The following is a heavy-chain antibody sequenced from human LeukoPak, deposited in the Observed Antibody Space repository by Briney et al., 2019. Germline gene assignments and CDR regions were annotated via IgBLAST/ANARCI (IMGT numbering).Heavy chain of an antibody. D-gene: IGHD2/OR15-2a*01. CDR2: ISGGDAIT. V-gene: IGHV3-23*01. J-gene: IGHJ5*02. CDR3: VKDAVIVPTAWFDP. Sequence: GGSLRLSCAASGFTISSYAMNWVRHGPGRGLEWVSGISGGDAITYYADSVKGRFTISRDNSKNTLYLQMNSLRVEDTALYYCVKDAVIVPTAWFDPWGQGTLVTVSS. CDR1: GFTISSYA.